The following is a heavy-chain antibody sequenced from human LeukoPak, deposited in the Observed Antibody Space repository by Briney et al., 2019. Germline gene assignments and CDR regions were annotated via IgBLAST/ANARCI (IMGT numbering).Heavy chain of an antibody. J-gene: IGHJ3*02. CDR2: IYYSGST. CDR1: GGSISSSSYY. CDR3: ARLQAWEELLLTHDAFDI. Sequence: SETLSLTCTVSGGSISSSSYYWGWIRQPPGKGLEWIGSIYYSGSTYYNPSLKSRVTISVDTSKNQFSLKLSSVTAADTAVYYCARLQAWEELLLTHDAFDIWGQGTMVTVSS. D-gene: IGHD1-26*01. V-gene: IGHV4-39*07.